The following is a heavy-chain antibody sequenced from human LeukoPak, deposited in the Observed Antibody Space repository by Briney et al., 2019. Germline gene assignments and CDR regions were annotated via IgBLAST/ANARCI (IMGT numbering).Heavy chain of an antibody. V-gene: IGHV3-23*01. CDR2: ISGTGSGT. J-gene: IGHJ4*02. CDR3: APLAANIFDY. D-gene: IGHD6-25*01. Sequence: GGSLRLSCAASGFTFSSYAMSWVRQAPGKGLEWASAISGTGSGTYYAGSVRGRFTTSRDNSKRTVYLQMNSLRVEDTAVYYCAPLAANIFDYWGQGTLVTASS. CDR1: GFTFSSYA.